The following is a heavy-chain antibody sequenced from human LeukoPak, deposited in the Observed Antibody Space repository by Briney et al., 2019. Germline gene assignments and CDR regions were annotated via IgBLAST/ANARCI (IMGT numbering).Heavy chain of an antibody. J-gene: IGHJ4*02. CDR1: GGSISITYS. CDR2: ISYSGSA. D-gene: IGHD2-8*01. V-gene: IGHV4-39*07. Sequence: PSETLSLTCTVSGGSISITYSWDWIRQPPGKGLEWIGTISYSGSAYYNPSLKSRVTISVDTSKNQFSLKLSSVTAADTAVYYCARADNGVCYLLRYWGQGTLVTISS. CDR3: ARADNGVCYLLRY.